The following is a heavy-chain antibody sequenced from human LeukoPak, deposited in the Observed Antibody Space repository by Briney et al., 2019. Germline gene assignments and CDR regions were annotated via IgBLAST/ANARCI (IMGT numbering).Heavy chain of an antibody. J-gene: IGHJ4*02. Sequence: SETLSLTCTVSGGSISSYYWSWIRQPAGKGLEWIGRIYTSGSTNYNPSLKSRVTMSVDTSKNQISQKLSSVTAADTAVYDCAKELGHDYGDRLTNYCDYWGQGTLVTVSS. V-gene: IGHV4-4*07. CDR3: AKELGHDYGDRLTNYCDY. D-gene: IGHD4-17*01. CDR2: IYTSGST. CDR1: GGSISSYY.